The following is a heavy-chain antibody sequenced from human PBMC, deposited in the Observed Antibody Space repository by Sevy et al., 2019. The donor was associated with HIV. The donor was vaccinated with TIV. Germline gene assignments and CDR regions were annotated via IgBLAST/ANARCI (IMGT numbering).Heavy chain of an antibody. CDR2: INWNGNDV. V-gene: IGHV3-20*04. Sequence: GGSLRLSCATSGFSFDDYTMNWVRQAPGKGLEWVAGINWNGNDVGYEESVEGRFTISRDNDKKFLYLQLTSLRADDTALYFCAKDRRGYFHRDHFLIADSFDIWGRGTLVTVSS. CDR3: AKDRRGYFHRDHFLIADSFDI. CDR1: GFSFDDYT. J-gene: IGHJ5*01. D-gene: IGHD5-18*01.